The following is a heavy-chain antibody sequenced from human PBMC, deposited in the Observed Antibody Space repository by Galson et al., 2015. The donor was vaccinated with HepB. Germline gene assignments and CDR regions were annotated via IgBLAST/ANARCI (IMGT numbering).Heavy chain of an antibody. J-gene: IGHJ4*02. D-gene: IGHD6-13*01. V-gene: IGHV3-15*07. CDR1: GFTFSNAW. CDR2: IKSKTDGGTT. Sequence: SLRLSCAASGFTFSNAWMNWVRQAPGKGLEWVGRIKSKTDGGTTDYAAPVKGRFTISRDDSKNTLYLQMNSLKTEDTAVYYCTTDKVVRSWYMGGDYWGQGTLVTVSS. CDR3: TTDKVVRSWYMGGDY.